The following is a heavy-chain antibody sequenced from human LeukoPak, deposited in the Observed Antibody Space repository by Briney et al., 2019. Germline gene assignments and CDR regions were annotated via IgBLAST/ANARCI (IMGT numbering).Heavy chain of an antibody. J-gene: IGHJ4*02. CDR1: GFTISNYW. CDR2: INRDGSTT. D-gene: IGHD3-10*01. CDR3: ARDKKSGESSEIDY. V-gene: IGHV3-74*03. Sequence: LAAALTLFCPDPGFTISNYWEHWVRQAPGKGLEWISRINRDGSTTKYADSVKGRFTVSRDNAKNTLNLQMNSLRAEDTAVYYCARDKKSGESSEIDYWGQGTLVTVSS.